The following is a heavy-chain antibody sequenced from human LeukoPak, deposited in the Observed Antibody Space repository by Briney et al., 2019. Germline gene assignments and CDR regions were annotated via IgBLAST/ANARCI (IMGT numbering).Heavy chain of an antibody. CDR1: GLTFRSYE. J-gene: IGHJ3*01. Sequence: GGSLRLSCAASGLTFRSYEMNWVRQAPGKGLEWVSYISESGSTIYYADSVKGRLTISRDNAKNSLYLQMNSLRAEDTAVYYCAREGAGDGFDVWGQGTMVTVSS. CDR3: AREGAGDGFDV. V-gene: IGHV3-48*03. CDR2: ISESGSTI.